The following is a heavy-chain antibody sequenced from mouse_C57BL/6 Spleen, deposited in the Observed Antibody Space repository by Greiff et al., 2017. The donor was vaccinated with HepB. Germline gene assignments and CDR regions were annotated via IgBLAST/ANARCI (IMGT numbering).Heavy chain of an antibody. J-gene: IGHJ4*01. Sequence: QVQLQQSGAELVRPGASVTLSCKASGYTFTDYEMHWVKQTPVHGLEWIGAIDPETGGTAYNQKFKGKAILTADKSSSTAYMKLRSLTSEDSAVYYCSRYYYYAMDYWGQGTSVTVSS. V-gene: IGHV1-15*01. CDR3: SRYYYYAMDY. CDR2: IDPETGGT. CDR1: GYTFTDYE. D-gene: IGHD1-1*02.